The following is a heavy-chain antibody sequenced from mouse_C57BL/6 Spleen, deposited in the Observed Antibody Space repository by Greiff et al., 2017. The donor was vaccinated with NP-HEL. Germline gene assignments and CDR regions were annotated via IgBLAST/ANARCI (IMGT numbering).Heavy chain of an antibody. Sequence: EVQLVESGGGLVKPGGSLKLSCAASGFTFSSYAMSWVRQTPEKRLEWVATISDGGSYTYYPDNVKGRFTISRDNTKNNLYLQMSHLKSEDATMYYGTRGFRFFFDYWGQGTTLTVSS. CDR1: GFTFSSYA. V-gene: IGHV5-4*01. CDR3: TRGFRFFFDY. J-gene: IGHJ2*01. CDR2: ISDGGSYT.